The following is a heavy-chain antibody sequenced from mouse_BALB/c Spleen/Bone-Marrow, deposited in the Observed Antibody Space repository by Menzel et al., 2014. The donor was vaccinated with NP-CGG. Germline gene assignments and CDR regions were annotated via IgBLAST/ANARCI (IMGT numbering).Heavy chain of an antibody. D-gene: IGHD6-2*01. Sequence: QVQLQQPGAELVKPGASVKLSCKTSGYTSTNYYIYWVKQRPGQGLEWIGEINPGNGGTNFNERFKSKATLTVDKSSTTAYILLTSLTSEDSAVYYCARGSPYWGQGTLVTVSA. V-gene: IGHV1S81*02. CDR3: ARGSPY. CDR2: INPGNGGT. J-gene: IGHJ3*01. CDR1: GYTSTNYY.